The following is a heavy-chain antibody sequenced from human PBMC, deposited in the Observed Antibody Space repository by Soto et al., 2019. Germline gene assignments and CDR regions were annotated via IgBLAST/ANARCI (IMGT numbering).Heavy chain of an antibody. J-gene: IGHJ6*02. V-gene: IGHV4-31*02. CDR2: IYYSANT. CDR1: GGSISSGGYY. Sequence: QVQLQESGPGLVKPSQTLSLTCSVSGGSISSGGYYWSWIRQPPGKGLEWIGYIYYSANTHYNPSLKGRVSISADTSKNQFSLNLSSVTAADTAVYYCARSGGNSYYYGMDVWGQATTVTVSS. D-gene: IGHD3-10*01. CDR3: ARSGGNSYYYGMDV.